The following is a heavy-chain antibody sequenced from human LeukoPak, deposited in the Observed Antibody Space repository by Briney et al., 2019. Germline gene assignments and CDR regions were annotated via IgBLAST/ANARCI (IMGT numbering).Heavy chain of an antibody. V-gene: IGHV4-34*01. CDR2: INHSGST. CDR1: GGSFSGYY. D-gene: IGHD3-16*01. J-gene: IGHJ3*02. CDR3: ARRAYAFDI. Sequence: SETLSLTCAVYGGSFSGYYWSWIRQPPGKGLEWIGEINHSGSTNYNPSLKSRVTISVDTSKNQFSLKLSSVTAADTAVYYCARRAYAFDIWGQGTMVTVSS.